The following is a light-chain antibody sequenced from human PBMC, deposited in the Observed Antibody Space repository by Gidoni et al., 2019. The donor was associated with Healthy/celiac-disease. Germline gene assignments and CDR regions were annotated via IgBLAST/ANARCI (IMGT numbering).Light chain of an antibody. CDR1: QSVSSN. Sequence: IPMTQSPATLAVSPGERATLSCRASQSVSSNLAWYQQKPGQAPRHLIYGASTRATGIPARFSGSGSGTEFTLTISSLQSEDFAVYYCQQYNNWPPRTFGHGTKVDIK. J-gene: IGKJ3*01. CDR2: GAS. V-gene: IGKV3-15*01. CDR3: QQYNNWPPRT.